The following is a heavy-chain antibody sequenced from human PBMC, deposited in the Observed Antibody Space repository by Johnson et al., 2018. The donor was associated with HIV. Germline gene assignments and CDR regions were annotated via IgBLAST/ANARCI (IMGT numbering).Heavy chain of an antibody. CDR1: GFTFSDYY. CDR3: ARSKDCSGGSCPDAFDI. D-gene: IGHD2-15*01. J-gene: IGHJ3*02. CDR2: ISGSGGTI. V-gene: IGHV3-11*04. Sequence: QVQLVESGGGLVKPGGSLRLSCVASGFTFSDYYMTWIRQAPGKGLEWVSYISGSGGTIYSADSVQGRFTISRDNARNSLYLQMNSLRVEETAVYYWARSKDCSGGSCPDAFDIWGQGTMVIVSS.